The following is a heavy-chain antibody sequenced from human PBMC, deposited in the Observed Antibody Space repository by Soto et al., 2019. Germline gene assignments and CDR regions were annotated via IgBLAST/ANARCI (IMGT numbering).Heavy chain of an antibody. J-gene: IGHJ4*02. CDR1: GGGFNSYA. Sequence: QVQLVQSGAEVKKPGSSVKVSCKASGGGFNSYAFSWVRQAPGQGLEWMGALIPSFGTANYAQKFKGRVTITADESTTTVYMDLSSMTPYDTVMYFCARAGDCSGVSCYAFILAYGGKGTQVTFS. CDR3: ARAGDCSGVSCYAFILAY. V-gene: IGHV1-69*01. CDR2: LIPSFGTA. D-gene: IGHD2-15*01.